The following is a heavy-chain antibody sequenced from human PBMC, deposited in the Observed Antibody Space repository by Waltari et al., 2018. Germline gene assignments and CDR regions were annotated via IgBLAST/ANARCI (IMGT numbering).Heavy chain of an antibody. J-gene: IGHJ5*02. CDR2: ISPLFGAT. Sequence: QVQLVQSGAEVKKPGSSVKVSCKASGGTFSSYAISWVRQAPGQGLEWMGRISPLFGATNYAKKFRGRVTITADMSTSTAYMELSSLRSDDTAVYYCARALEMELPMSPPKSNWIDPWGQGTLVTVSS. V-gene: IGHV1-69*08. CDR3: ARALEMELPMSPPKSNWIDP. CDR1: GGTFSSYA. D-gene: IGHD1-7*01.